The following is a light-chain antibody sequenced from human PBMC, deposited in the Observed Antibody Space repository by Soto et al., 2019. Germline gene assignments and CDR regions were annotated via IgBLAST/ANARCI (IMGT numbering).Light chain of an antibody. CDR1: SGHSSYI. V-gene: IGLV4-60*03. CDR3: ETWDSTTRV. CDR2: LEGSGSY. Sequence: QSVLTQSSSASASLGSSVKLTCTLSSGHSSYIIAWHQQQPGKAPRYLMKLEGSGSYNKGSGVPDRFSGSSSGADRYLTISHIQAEDVADYYCETWDSTTRVFGGGTSSPS. J-gene: IGLJ2*01.